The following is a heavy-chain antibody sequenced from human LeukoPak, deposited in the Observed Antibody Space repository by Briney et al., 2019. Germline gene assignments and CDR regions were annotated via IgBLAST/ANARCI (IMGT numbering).Heavy chain of an antibody. J-gene: IGHJ4*02. CDR2: IRYDGSNK. Sequence: GGSLRLSCAASGFTFSSYGMHWVRQAPGKGLEWVAFIRYDGSNKYYADSVKGRFTISRDNAKNSLYLQMNSLRAEDTAVYYCARDRSVNPWLRGPRGDYWGQGTLVTVSS. D-gene: IGHD6-19*01. V-gene: IGHV3-30*02. CDR1: GFTFSSYG. CDR3: ARDRSVNPWLRGPRGDY.